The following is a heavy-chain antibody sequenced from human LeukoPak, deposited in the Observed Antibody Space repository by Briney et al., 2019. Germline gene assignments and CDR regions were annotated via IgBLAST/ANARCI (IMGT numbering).Heavy chain of an antibody. CDR1: GFTFSSYA. Sequence: GGSLRLSCAASGFTFSSYAMHWVRQAPGKGLEWVAVISYDGSNKYYADSVKGRFTISRDNSKNTLYLQMNSLRAEDTAVYYCARSYYDILTGSEWGYYYYMDVWGKGTTVTVSS. J-gene: IGHJ6*03. CDR2: ISYDGSNK. V-gene: IGHV3-30*04. D-gene: IGHD3-9*01. CDR3: ARSYYDILTGSEWGYYYYMDV.